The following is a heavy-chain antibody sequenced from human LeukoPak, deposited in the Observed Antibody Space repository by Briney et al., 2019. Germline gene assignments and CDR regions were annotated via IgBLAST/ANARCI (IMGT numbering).Heavy chain of an antibody. V-gene: IGHV1-46*01. CDR3: AREGVVTGNWFDP. J-gene: IGHJ5*02. D-gene: IGHD4-23*01. CDR2: INPSGGST. CDR1: GYTFTTYS. Sequence: ASVKVSCKPSGYTFTTYSLNWVRQAPGQGLEWMGIINPSGGSTSYAQKFQGRVTMTRDTSTSTVYMELSSLRSEDTAVYYCAREGVVTGNWFDPWGQGTLVTVSS.